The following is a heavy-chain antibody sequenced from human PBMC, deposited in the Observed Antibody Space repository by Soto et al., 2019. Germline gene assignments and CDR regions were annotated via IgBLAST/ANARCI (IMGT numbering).Heavy chain of an antibody. V-gene: IGHV1-18*01. Sequence: ASVKVSCKASGYTFTSYGITWVRQAPGQGLEYMGWISAYNGNTNYAQKLQGRVTMTADASTNTAYMELRSLRSDDTAVYYCARYCSGGSCDSNTAFDIWGQGTMVTVSS. D-gene: IGHD2-15*01. J-gene: IGHJ3*02. CDR3: ARYCSGGSCDSNTAFDI. CDR2: ISAYNGNT. CDR1: GYTFTSYG.